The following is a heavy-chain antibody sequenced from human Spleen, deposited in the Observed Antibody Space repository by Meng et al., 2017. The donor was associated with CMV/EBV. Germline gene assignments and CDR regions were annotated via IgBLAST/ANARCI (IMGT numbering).Heavy chain of an antibody. D-gene: IGHD3-3*01. J-gene: IGHJ4*02. CDR1: GDSNRSNW. CDR2: IHHSGDT. CDR3: AGHFGFSLAS. V-gene: IGHV4-4*02. Sequence: LTCTVSGDSNRSNWWSWVRQPPGKGLEWIGEIHHSGDTNYNPSLWSRVTISVDRTSNQLSLTMTSVTAADTAVYYCAGHFGFSLASWGQGTLVTVSS.